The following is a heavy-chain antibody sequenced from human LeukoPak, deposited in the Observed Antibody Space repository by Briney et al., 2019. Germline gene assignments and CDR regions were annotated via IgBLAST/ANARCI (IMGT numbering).Heavy chain of an antibody. D-gene: IGHD6-13*01. Sequence: GGSLRLSCAASGFTFSSYAMSWVRQAPGKGLEWVSAISGSGGSTYYADSVKGRFTISRDNTKNTLYRQMNSLGAEDTAVYYCAKDQAGYSSSWYFDYWGQGTLVTVSS. J-gene: IGHJ4*02. CDR3: AKDQAGYSSSWYFDY. CDR1: GFTFSSYA. CDR2: ISGSGGST. V-gene: IGHV3-23*01.